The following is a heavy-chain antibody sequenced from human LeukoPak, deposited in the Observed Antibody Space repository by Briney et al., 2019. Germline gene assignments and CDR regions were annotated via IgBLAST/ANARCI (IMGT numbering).Heavy chain of an antibody. CDR1: GFTFSSYG. CDR2: IWYDGSNK. Sequence: GTSLRLSCAASGFTFSSYGMHWVRQAPGKGLEWVAVIWYDGSNKYYADSVKGRFTISRDNSKNTLYLQMNSLRGEDTALYHCARGEEYCSGGSCYSVDYWGQGTLVTVSS. V-gene: IGHV3-33*01. J-gene: IGHJ4*02. CDR3: ARGEEYCSGGSCYSVDY. D-gene: IGHD2-15*01.